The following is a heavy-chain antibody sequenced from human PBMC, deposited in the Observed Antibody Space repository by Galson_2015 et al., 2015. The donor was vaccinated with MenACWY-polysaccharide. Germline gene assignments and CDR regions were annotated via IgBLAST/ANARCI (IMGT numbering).Heavy chain of an antibody. D-gene: IGHD3-10*01. CDR3: ARHGLNGSFANYFDP. Sequence: SGAEVKKSGESLTISCQTSGYKFSNFWIGWVRQLPGKGLEWMGIIYPGDSDTRYSPSSQGQVTMSADKSLNTVYLQWISLKASDTAIYYCARHGLNGSFANYFDPWGQGTLVTVSS. J-gene: IGHJ5*02. CDR1: GYKFSNFW. CDR2: IYPGDSDT. V-gene: IGHV5-51*01.